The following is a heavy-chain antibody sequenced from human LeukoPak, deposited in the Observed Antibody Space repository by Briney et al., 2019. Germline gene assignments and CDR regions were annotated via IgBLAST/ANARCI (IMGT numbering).Heavy chain of an antibody. CDR2: IYYSGST. V-gene: IGHV4-39*01. J-gene: IGHJ3*02. CDR3: ARHEGYSYGAGGGAFDI. Sequence: XXIGXIYYSGSTYCNPSLTSRVTISVDTSKNQCALKLSSVTAADTAVYYCARHEGYSYGAGGGAFDIWGQGTMVTVSS. D-gene: IGHD5-18*01.